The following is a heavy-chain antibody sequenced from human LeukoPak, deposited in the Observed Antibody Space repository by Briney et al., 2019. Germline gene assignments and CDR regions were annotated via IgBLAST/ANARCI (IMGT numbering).Heavy chain of an antibody. CDR2: ISGSGGST. V-gene: IGHV3-23*01. CDR3: AKAGPGLFVVLTAMGYYFDY. CDR1: GFTFSIYA. J-gene: IGHJ4*02. D-gene: IGHD2-21*02. Sequence: HTGGSLRLFCAASGFTFSIYAMSWVRQAPGKGRECVSGISGSGGSTYYADSVKGRFTISRDNCRNTLYLQMNSLRAEDTAVYFCAKAGPGLFVVLTAMGYYFDYWGQGTLVTVSS.